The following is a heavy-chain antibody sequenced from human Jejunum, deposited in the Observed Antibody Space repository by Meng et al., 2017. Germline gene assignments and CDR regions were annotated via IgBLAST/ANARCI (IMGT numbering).Heavy chain of an antibody. V-gene: IGHV4-38-2*02. D-gene: IGHD3-16*01. CDR3: ARVNPYFDDVWEVYVDS. CDR2: MYHSGIT. Sequence: SETLSLTCNVSGYSISNGFYWGWIRQPPGEWLQWIGTMYHSGITYYNPSVKSRLTISVDTSRNEFSLKLNSVTATDTAVYYCARVNPYFDDVWEVYVDSWGQGALVTVSS. J-gene: IGHJ4*02. CDR1: GYSISNGFY.